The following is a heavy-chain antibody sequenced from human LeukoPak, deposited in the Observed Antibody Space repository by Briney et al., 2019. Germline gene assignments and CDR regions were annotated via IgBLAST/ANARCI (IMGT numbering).Heavy chain of an antibody. CDR2: TSAYNGNT. V-gene: IGHV1-18*04. Sequence: ASVKVSCKASGYTFTSYGISWVRQAPGQGLEWMGWTSAYNGNTNYAQKLQGRVTMTTDTSTSTAYMELRSLRSDDTAVYYCAREYVVVPAAIGAFDIWGQGTMVTASS. J-gene: IGHJ3*02. CDR1: GYTFTSYG. CDR3: AREYVVVPAAIGAFDI. D-gene: IGHD2-2*01.